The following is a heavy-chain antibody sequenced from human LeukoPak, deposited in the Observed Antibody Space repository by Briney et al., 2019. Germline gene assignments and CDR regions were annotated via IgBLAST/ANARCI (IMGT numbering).Heavy chain of an antibody. CDR2: ISSSGSTI. V-gene: IGHV3-48*03. Sequence: GGSLRLSCAVSGFTFSSYEMNWVRQAPGKGLEWVSYISSSGSTIYYADSVKGRFTISRDNAKNSLYLQMNSLRAEDTAVYYCARDSKWLRACDYWAREPWSPSPQ. CDR1: GFTFSSYE. J-gene: IGHJ4*02. CDR3: ARDSKWLRACDY. D-gene: IGHD5-12*01.